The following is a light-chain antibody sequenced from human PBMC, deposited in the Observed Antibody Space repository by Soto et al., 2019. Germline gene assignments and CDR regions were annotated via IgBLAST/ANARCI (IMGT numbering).Light chain of an antibody. CDR2: DAS. CDR1: QSISNY. CDR3: QQSDSTPYT. V-gene: IGKV1-39*01. Sequence: DILMTQSPSSLSASVGDRVTITCRASQSISNYLNWYQQKPGKAPNLLIYDASSLLSGVPSRFSGSGSGTDFTLTISSLQPEDFSIYYCQQSDSTPYTFGQGTKLEIK. J-gene: IGKJ2*01.